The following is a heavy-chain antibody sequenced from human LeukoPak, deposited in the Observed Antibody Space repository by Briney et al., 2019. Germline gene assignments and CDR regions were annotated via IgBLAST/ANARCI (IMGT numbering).Heavy chain of an antibody. J-gene: IGHJ4*02. V-gene: IGHV3-49*04. Sequence: PGGSLRLSCAASGFTFSSYGMRWVRQAPGKGLEWVSLIKSKAHGGTIEYAASVKGRFTISRDDSKSTVYLQMNSLNVEDTAVYYCTTDYGGPKYWGQGTLVTVSS. CDR2: IKSKAHGGTI. CDR3: TTDYGGPKY. CDR1: GFTFSSYG. D-gene: IGHD4-23*01.